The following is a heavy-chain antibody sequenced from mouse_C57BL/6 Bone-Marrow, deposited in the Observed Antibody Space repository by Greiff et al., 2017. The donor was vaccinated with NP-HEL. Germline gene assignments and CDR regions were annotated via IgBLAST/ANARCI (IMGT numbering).Heavy chain of an antibody. D-gene: IGHD1-1*01. CDR3: ARLIYYYGSSHYAMDY. CDR2: MSNGGGST. Sequence: EVMLVESGGGLVQPGGSLKLSCAASGFTFSDYYMYWVRQTPEKRLAWVAYMSNGGGSTYYPDTVKGRFTISRDNAKNTLYLQMSRLKSEDTAMYYCARLIYYYGSSHYAMDYWGQGTSVTVSS. V-gene: IGHV5-12*01. J-gene: IGHJ4*01. CDR1: GFTFSDYY.